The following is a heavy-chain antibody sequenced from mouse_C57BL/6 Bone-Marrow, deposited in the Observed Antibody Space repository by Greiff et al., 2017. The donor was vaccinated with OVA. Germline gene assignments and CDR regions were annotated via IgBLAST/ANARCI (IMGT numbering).Heavy chain of an antibody. Sequence: VQLQQSGPELVRPGASVKISCKGSGYTFTDYAMHWVKQSHAKSLEWIGIISTYYGDASYHQKFKDKATMTVDKSSSTAYMELARLTSEDSAVYYCARWLLRRTWLAYWGQGTLVTVSA. J-gene: IGHJ3*01. CDR2: ISTYYGDA. V-gene: IGHV1-67*01. CDR3: ARWLLRRTWLAY. D-gene: IGHD2-3*01. CDR1: GYTFTDYA.